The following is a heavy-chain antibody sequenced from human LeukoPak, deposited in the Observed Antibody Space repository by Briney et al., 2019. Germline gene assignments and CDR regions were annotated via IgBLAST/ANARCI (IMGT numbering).Heavy chain of an antibody. CDR1: GFTFSSYS. J-gene: IGHJ2*01. CDR2: ISSSSSYI. Sequence: PGGSLRLSCAASGFTFSSYSMNWVRQAPGKGLEWVSSISSSSSYIYYADSVKGRFTISRDNSKNTLYLQMNSLRAEDTAVYYCAREVSRYFDLWGRGTLVTVSS. V-gene: IGHV3-21*01. CDR3: AREVSRYFDL.